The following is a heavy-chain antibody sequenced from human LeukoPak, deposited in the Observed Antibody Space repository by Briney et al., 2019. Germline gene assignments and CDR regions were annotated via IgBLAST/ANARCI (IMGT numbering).Heavy chain of an antibody. V-gene: IGHV1-18*01. D-gene: IGHD3-22*01. J-gene: IGHJ5*02. CDR1: GYTFTSYG. Sequence: GASVKVSCKASGYTFTSYGISWVRQAPGQGLEWMGWISAYNGNTNYAQKLQGRVTMTTDTPTSTAYMELRSLRSDDTAVYYCARDYYDSSGCPFDPWGQGTLVTVSS. CDR2: ISAYNGNT. CDR3: ARDYYDSSGCPFDP.